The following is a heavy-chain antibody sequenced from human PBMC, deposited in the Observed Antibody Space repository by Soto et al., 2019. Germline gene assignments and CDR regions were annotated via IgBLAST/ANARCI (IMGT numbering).Heavy chain of an antibody. J-gene: IGHJ4*02. D-gene: IGHD5-18*01. V-gene: IGHV4-34*01. Sequence: QVQLQQWGAGLLKPSETLSLTCAVYGGSFSGYYWSWIRQPPGKGLEWIGEINHSGSTNYNPSLKRRVTISVDTSKNQFSLKLSSVTAADTAVYYCARGGGLWLRGDYWGQGTLVTVSS. CDR3: ARGGGLWLRGDY. CDR1: GGSFSGYY. CDR2: INHSGST.